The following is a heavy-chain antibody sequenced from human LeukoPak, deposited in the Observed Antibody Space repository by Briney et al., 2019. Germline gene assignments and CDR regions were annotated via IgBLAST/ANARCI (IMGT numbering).Heavy chain of an antibody. Sequence: SETLSLTCTVSGGSISSSSYYWGWIRQPPGKGLEWIGSIYYNGSTYYNPSLKSRLTISVDTSKNQFSLKLNSVTAADTAVYYCAANSADYNTLGSSYKVWGQGTLVTVSS. V-gene: IGHV4-39*01. CDR3: AANSADYNTLGSSYKV. J-gene: IGHJ4*02. D-gene: IGHD3-10*01. CDR1: GGSISSSSYY. CDR2: IYYNGST.